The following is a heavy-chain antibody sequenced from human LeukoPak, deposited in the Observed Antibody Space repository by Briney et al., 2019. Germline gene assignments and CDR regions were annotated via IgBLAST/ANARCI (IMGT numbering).Heavy chain of an antibody. CDR3: AKAYYDISGYSGN. V-gene: IGHV3-30*02. CDR2: IRYDGSNK. J-gene: IGHJ4*02. Sequence: GGSLRLSCAASGFTFSSYGMHWVRQAPGKGLEWVAFIRYDGSNKYYADSVKGRCTISRDNSKNTLYLQMNSLRAEDTAVYYCAKAYYDISGYSGNWGQGTLVTVSS. D-gene: IGHD3-22*01. CDR1: GFTFSSYG.